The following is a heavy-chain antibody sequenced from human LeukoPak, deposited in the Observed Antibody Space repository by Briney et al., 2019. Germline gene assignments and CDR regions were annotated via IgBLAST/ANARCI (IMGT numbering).Heavy chain of an antibody. Sequence: TGGSLRLSCAASGFTFSSYWMSWVRQAPGKGLEWVANIKQDGSEKYYVDSVKGRFTISRDNAKNSLYLQMNSLRAEDTAAYYCARTQWELLRGAFDIWGQGTMVTVSS. CDR1: GFTFSSYW. CDR2: IKQDGSEK. D-gene: IGHD1-26*01. J-gene: IGHJ3*02. CDR3: ARTQWELLRGAFDI. V-gene: IGHV3-7*01.